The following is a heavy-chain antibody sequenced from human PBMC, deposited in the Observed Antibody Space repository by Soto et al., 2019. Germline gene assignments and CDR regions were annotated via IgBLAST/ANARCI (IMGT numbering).Heavy chain of an antibody. Sequence: SETVSLTCTVSGGSISSDDYYWSWIRQPPGKGLEWIGHIYYNGNTYYNPSLKSRLTMSLDTSQNQFSTHLTSVIAADSAVYFCARATTVTSSFFYYGLDVWGQGTTVT. CDR3: ARATTVTSSFFYYGLDV. V-gene: IGHV4-30-4*01. D-gene: IGHD4-17*01. CDR2: IYYNGNT. CDR1: GGSISSDDYY. J-gene: IGHJ6*02.